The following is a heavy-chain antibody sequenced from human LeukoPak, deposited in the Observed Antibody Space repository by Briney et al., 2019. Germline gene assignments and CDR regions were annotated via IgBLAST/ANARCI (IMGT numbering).Heavy chain of an antibody. D-gene: IGHD3-16*01. CDR3: ARLGGLGTSWLVDY. Sequence: GESLKISCKASGYSITSNWIGWVRQMSGKGLEWMGIIYPGDSDTRYSPTFQGQVTISVDKSISTAYLQWSSLKASDTAMYYCARLGGLGTSWLVDYWGQGTLVTVSS. V-gene: IGHV5-51*01. CDR1: GYSITSNW. J-gene: IGHJ4*02. CDR2: IYPGDSDT.